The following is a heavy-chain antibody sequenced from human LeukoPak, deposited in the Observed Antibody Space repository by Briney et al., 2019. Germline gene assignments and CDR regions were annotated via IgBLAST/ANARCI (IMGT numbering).Heavy chain of an antibody. J-gene: IGHJ4*02. D-gene: IGHD4-17*01. V-gene: IGHV3-33*01. CDR1: GFTFTSYG. Sequence: PGGSLRLSCAASGFTFTSYGMHWVRQAPGKGLEWVAVIWYDGSIKYYADSVKGRFTISRDNSMNTLYLQMSSLRAEDTAVYYCASGHGPHTNDYWGQGTLVTVSS. CDR2: IWYDGSIK. CDR3: ASGHGPHTNDY.